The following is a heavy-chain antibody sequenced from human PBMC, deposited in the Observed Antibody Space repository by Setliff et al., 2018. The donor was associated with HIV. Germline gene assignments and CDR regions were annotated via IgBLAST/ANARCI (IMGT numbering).Heavy chain of an antibody. CDR3: ARNFGLSPSGKYYYYYGMDI. CDR1: GFIFTNYG. Sequence: ASVKVSCKASGFIFTNYGIHWVRQAPGHSLEWMGFINSGTGNTIYSQKFQGRVTFSRDTSASTAYMELSSLRSEDTAVYYCARNFGLSPSGKYYYYYGMDIWGQRTTVTVSS. D-gene: IGHD3-10*01. V-gene: IGHV1-3*01. CDR2: INSGTGNT. J-gene: IGHJ6*02.